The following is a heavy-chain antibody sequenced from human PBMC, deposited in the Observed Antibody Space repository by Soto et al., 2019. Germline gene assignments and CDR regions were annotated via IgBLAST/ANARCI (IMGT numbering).Heavy chain of an antibody. D-gene: IGHD1-26*01. CDR1: GASVSSETHF. CDR3: VREDTSGTYYFDY. V-gene: IGHV4-61*01. J-gene: IGHJ4*02. Sequence: QVQLQESGPGLVKTSETLSLTCRVSGASVSSETHFWTWIRQPPGKGLEWIGDVYHSGITNSNPALTSRVTVSADKSRNQFSLTLDSVTPADTAVYYCVREDTSGTYYFDYWGPGTLVSVSS. CDR2: VYHSGIT.